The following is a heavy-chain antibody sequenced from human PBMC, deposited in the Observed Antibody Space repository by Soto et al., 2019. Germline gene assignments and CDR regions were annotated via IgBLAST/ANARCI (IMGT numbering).Heavy chain of an antibody. J-gene: IGHJ6*02. D-gene: IGHD3-3*01. Sequence: XSVKVCCTASGYTFTSYDSHWVRQATGQGLEWMGWMNPNSGNTGYSQKFQGRVTMTRNTSISTAYMELSSLRSEDTAVYYCARLLQYYDFWSGSRYGVDVWGQGTTVTV. CDR2: MNPNSGNT. CDR1: GYTFTSYD. CDR3: ARLLQYYDFWSGSRYGVDV. V-gene: IGHV1-8*01.